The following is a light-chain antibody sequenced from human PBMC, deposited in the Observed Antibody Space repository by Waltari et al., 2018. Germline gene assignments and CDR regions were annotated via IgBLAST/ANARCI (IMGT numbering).Light chain of an antibody. CDR3: QQFYNWPPWT. J-gene: IGKJ1*01. Sequence: EIVLTQSPATLSLSPGERATLSCWASQSVRSDIAWYQQKPGQAPRPLIYGTSYRAPGIPARFRGSGSGTDFTLTISSLEPEDSAVYYCQQFYNWPPWTFGQGTKVEIK. V-gene: IGKV3-11*01. CDR2: GTS. CDR1: QSVRSD.